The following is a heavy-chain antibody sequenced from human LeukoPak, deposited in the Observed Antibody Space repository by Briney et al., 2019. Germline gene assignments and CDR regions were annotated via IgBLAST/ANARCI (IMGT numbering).Heavy chain of an antibody. CDR3: AREELTRITIFGVAPDY. V-gene: IGHV1-18*01. D-gene: IGHD3-3*01. J-gene: IGHJ4*02. CDR2: ISAYNGNT. Sequence: GASVKVSCKASGYTFTSYCISWGRQAPGQGLEGRGWISAYNGNTNSAQKLQGRVTMSTATSTSTAYMELRSLRSDDTAVYYCAREELTRITIFGVAPDYWGQGTLVTVSS. CDR1: GYTFTSYC.